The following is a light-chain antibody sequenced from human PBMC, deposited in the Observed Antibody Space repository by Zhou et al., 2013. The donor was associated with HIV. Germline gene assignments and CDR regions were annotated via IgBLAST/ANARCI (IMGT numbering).Light chain of an antibody. CDR1: QSVGSW. Sequence: DIQMTQSPSTLSASIGDRVNITCRASQSVGSWLAWFQQKPGKAPRLLIQRASTLESGVPSRFSGSGSGTEFTLTISSLQPDDFATYYCQQYYNVPPTFGQGTRLDIK. J-gene: IGKJ5*01. V-gene: IGKV1-5*03. CDR2: RAS. CDR3: QQYYNVPPT.